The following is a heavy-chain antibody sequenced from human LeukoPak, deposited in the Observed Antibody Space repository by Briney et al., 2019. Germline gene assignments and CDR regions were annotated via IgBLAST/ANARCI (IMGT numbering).Heavy chain of an antibody. CDR2: IYYSGST. CDR1: GGSINSYF. J-gene: IGHJ4*02. Sequence: SETLSLTCSVSGGSINSYFWSWIRQPPGKGLEWIGYIYYSGSTNYDPSLESRVTISVDTSKNQFSLKLSSVTASDTAVYYCARLPYSSGWYVYWGQGILVTVSS. V-gene: IGHV4-59*01. D-gene: IGHD6-19*01. CDR3: ARLPYSSGWYVY.